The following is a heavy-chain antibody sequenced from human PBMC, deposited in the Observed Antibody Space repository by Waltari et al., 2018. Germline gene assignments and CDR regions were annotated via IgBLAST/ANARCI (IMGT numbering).Heavy chain of an antibody. Sequence: EVQLVESGGGLVNPGGSLRLTCAASGLRFPVYTLAWVRPATGKGVVWIGSISSCSHYIDYGDSVKGRFTISRDNSKNSLYLQMDRLGAGDTAVYYCVRDLRESRYMNFFDIWGQGTLVTVSS. CDR3: VRDLRESRYMNFFDI. CDR2: ISSCSHYI. J-gene: IGHJ4*02. D-gene: IGHD5-18*01. V-gene: IGHV3-21*02. CDR1: GLRFPVYT.